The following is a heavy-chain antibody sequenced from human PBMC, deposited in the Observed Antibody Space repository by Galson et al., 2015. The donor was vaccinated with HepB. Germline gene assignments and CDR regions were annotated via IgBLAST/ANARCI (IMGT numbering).Heavy chain of an antibody. D-gene: IGHD4-17*01. CDR1: GFTFSSYS. J-gene: IGHJ6*02. Sequence: SLRLSCAASGFTFSSYSMNWVRQAPGKGLEWVSYISSSSSTIYYADSVKGRFTISRDNAKNSLYLQMNSLRDEDTAVYYCARDQVIVYGDYVWDGNYYYGMDVWGQGTTVTVSS. V-gene: IGHV3-48*02. CDR3: ARDQVIVYGDYVWDGNYYYGMDV. CDR2: ISSSSSTI.